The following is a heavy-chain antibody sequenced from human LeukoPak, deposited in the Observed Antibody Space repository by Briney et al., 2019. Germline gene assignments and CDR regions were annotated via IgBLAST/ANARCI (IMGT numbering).Heavy chain of an antibody. CDR2: IRYDGSNK. CDR1: GFTFSSYG. CDR3: AKGLPPGIAAAGTGFSAFDI. J-gene: IGHJ3*02. V-gene: IGHV3-30*02. D-gene: IGHD6-13*01. Sequence: SGGSLRLSCAASGFTFSSYGMHWVRQAPGKGLEWVAFIRYDGSNKYYADSVKGRFTISRDNSKNTLYLQMNSLRAEDTAVYYCAKGLPPGIAAAGTGFSAFDIWGQGTMVTVSS.